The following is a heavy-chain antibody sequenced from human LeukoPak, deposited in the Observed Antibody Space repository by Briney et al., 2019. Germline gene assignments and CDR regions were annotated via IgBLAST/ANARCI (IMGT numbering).Heavy chain of an antibody. CDR3: ARHNRGSYVGFDY. D-gene: IGHD1-26*01. CDR2: IYYSGST. Sequence: SETLSLTCTVSGGSISSYYWSRIRQPPGKGLEWIGYIYYSGSTNYNPSLKSRVTISVDASKNQFSLKLSSVTAADTAVYYCARHNRGSYVGFDYWGQGTLVTVSS. V-gene: IGHV4-59*08. CDR1: GGSISSYY. J-gene: IGHJ4*02.